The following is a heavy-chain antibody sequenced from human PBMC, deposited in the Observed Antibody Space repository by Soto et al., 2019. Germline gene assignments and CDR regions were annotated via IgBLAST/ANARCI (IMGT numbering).Heavy chain of an antibody. Sequence: QVQLVQSGAEVKKPGSSVKVSCKASGGTFSSYTISWVRQAPGQGLEWMGRIIPILGIANQAQKFQGRVTITEEKATSTACMELGSLRSEDTAVYYCARLRPYDSSGYSYGMDVWGPGTTVTVSS. CDR1: GGTFSSYT. CDR3: ARLRPYDSSGYSYGMDV. J-gene: IGHJ6*02. CDR2: IIPILGIA. D-gene: IGHD3-22*01. V-gene: IGHV1-69*02.